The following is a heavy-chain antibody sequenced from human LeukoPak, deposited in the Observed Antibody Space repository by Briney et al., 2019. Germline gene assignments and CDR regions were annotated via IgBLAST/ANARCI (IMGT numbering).Heavy chain of an antibody. D-gene: IGHD1-14*01. J-gene: IGHJ5*02. CDR3: AKGSGINHYHWIDP. Sequence: GGSLRLSCAASGFTFSNYGMSWVRQAPGKGLEWVSSISGSGGSTYYADSVKGRFTISRDNSKNTLYLQMNSLRAEDTALYYCAKGSGINHYHWIDPWGQGTLVTVSS. V-gene: IGHV3-23*01. CDR2: ISGSGGST. CDR1: GFTFSNYG.